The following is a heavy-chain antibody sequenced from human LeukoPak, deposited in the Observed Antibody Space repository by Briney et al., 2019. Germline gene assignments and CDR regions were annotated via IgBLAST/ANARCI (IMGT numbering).Heavy chain of an antibody. V-gene: IGHV4-39*07. D-gene: IGHD6-13*01. CDR1: GGSISSSNYY. Sequence: SETLSLTCTVSGGSISSSNYYWGWVRQPPGKGLEWIGTIFYNGGTQYSPSLKSRVTISVDTSKNQFSLKLTSVTAADTAVYYCASAAPFYWGQGTLVTVSS. J-gene: IGHJ4*02. CDR3: ASAAPFY. CDR2: IFYNGGT.